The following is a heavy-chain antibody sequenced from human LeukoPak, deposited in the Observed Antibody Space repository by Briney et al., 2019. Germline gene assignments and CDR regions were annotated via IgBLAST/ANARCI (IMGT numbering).Heavy chain of an antibody. CDR1: GFTSDDYA. CDR2: ISWNSGSI. V-gene: IGHV3-9*02. J-gene: IGHJ4*02. CDR3: AKGEYYYDSSGYYARTPFDY. D-gene: IGHD3-22*01. Sequence: GGSLRLSCAASGFTSDDYAMHWVRQAPGKGLEWVSGISWNSGSIGYADSVKGRFTISRDNAKNSLYLQMNSLRAEDTDLYYCAKGEYYYDSSGYYARTPFDYWGQGTLVTVSS.